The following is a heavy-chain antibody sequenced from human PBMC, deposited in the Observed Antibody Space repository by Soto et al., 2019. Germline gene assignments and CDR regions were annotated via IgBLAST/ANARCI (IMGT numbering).Heavy chain of an antibody. J-gene: IGHJ4*02. CDR2: NNHSGTT. Sequence: QVQLQQWGAGLLKPSETLSLTCAVYGGSFSGYYWSWIRQPPGKGLEWIGENNHSGTTNYNPSLNSRVTRPVETYKNQFSLKLSFVPAADTAVYYCARGLLRAFLNYWGQGTLVTVSS. V-gene: IGHV4-34*01. D-gene: IGHD3-3*02. CDR1: GGSFSGYY. CDR3: ARGLLRAFLNY.